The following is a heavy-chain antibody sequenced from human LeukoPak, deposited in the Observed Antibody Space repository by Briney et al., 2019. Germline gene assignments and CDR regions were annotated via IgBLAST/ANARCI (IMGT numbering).Heavy chain of an antibody. CDR3: ARGQQPDPFDP. D-gene: IGHD6-13*01. CDR2: ISSSSSYI. V-gene: IGHV3-21*01. J-gene: IGHJ5*02. Sequence: TGGSLRLSCAASGFTFSSYSMNWVRQAPGKGLEWVSSISSSSSYIYYADSVKGRFTISRDNAKNSLYLQMNSLRAEDTAVYYCARGQQPDPFDPWGQGTLVTVSS. CDR1: GFTFSSYS.